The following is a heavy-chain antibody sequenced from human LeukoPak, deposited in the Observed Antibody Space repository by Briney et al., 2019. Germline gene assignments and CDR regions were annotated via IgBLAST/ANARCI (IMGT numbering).Heavy chain of an antibody. CDR3: ARGGTVGTTSPLRAFDI. Sequence: PGRSLRLSCVASGFNFNNYGMHWVRQAPGKGLEWLAFIWFDGSNKYYADSVKGRFTISRDNSKSTLYLQMNSLGAEDTAVYYCARGGTVGTTSPLRAFDIWGQGTMVTVSS. CDR2: IWFDGSNK. CDR1: GFNFNNYG. V-gene: IGHV3-33*01. D-gene: IGHD1-1*01. J-gene: IGHJ3*02.